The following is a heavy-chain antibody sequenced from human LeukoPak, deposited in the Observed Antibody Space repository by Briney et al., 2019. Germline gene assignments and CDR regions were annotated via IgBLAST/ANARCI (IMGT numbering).Heavy chain of an antibody. J-gene: IGHJ4*02. V-gene: IGHV5-10-1*01. CDR2: IDPSDSYT. Sequence: GESLKISCKGSGYSFTSYWISWVRQMPGKGLEWMGRIDPSDSYTNYSPSFQGHVTISADKFISTAYLQWSSLKASDTAMYYCARTTTVVTPADYWGQGTLVTVSS. CDR3: ARTTTVVTPADY. CDR1: GYSFTSYW. D-gene: IGHD4-23*01.